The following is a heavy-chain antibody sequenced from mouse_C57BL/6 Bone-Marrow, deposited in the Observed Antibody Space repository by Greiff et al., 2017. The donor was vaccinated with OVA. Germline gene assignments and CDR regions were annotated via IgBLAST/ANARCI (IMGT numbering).Heavy chain of an antibody. CDR3: ARIPLGWYFDV. J-gene: IGHJ1*03. D-gene: IGHD6-1*01. CDR2: ILSCGST. CDR1: GFSLTSYG. Sequence: VQLQESGPGLVQPSQSLSITCTVSGFSLTSYGVHWVRQSPGKGLAWLGVILSCGSTDYNAAFISRLSISKDNSKSHVFFKMNSLQADDTAIYYCARIPLGWYFDVWGTGTTVTVSS. V-gene: IGHV2-2*01.